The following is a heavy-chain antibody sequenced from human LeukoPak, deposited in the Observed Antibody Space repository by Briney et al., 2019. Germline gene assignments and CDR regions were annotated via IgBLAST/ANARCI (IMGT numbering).Heavy chain of an antibody. J-gene: IGHJ4*02. CDR2: ISSSSSTI. V-gene: IGHV3-48*04. CDR1: GFTFSDYS. Sequence: GGSLRLSCAASGFTFSDYSMNWVRQAPGKGLEWVSYISSSSSTIYYGDSVKGRFTISRDNAKNSLYLQMNSLRAEDTAVYYCARDIAAAGTVADYWGQGTLVTVSS. D-gene: IGHD6-13*01. CDR3: ARDIAAAGTVADY.